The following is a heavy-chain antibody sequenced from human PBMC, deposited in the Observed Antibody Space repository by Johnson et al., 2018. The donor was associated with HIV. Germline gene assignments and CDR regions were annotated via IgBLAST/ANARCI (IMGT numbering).Heavy chain of an antibody. Sequence: VQLVESGGGLVQPGRSLRLSCAASGFTFDNYAMIWVRQAPGKGLEWVSFISGGEDDTYYADSVKGRFTISRDNSKNTLYLQMNSLRAEDTAVYYCAREGDGGAFDIWGQGTMVTVSS. V-gene: IGHV3-23*04. CDR2: ISGGEDDT. CDR1: GFTFDNYA. D-gene: IGHD3-16*01. J-gene: IGHJ3*02. CDR3: AREGDGGAFDI.